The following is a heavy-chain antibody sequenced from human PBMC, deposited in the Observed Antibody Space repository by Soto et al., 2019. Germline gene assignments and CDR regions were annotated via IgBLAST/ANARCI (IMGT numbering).Heavy chain of an antibody. CDR3: VQTTGWPGFDF. CDR1: GVAVSSKY. D-gene: IGHD6-19*01. CDR2: IYGGGTT. V-gene: IGHV3-53*01. Sequence: EVQLVESGGGLIQPGGSLRLSCAASGVAVSSKYMTWVRQAPGKGLEWVSVIYGGGTTYYADSVKGRFTISRDTSKNTLYLQMNSLRAEDTAVYYCVQTTGWPGFDFWGQGTLVTVSS. J-gene: IGHJ4*02.